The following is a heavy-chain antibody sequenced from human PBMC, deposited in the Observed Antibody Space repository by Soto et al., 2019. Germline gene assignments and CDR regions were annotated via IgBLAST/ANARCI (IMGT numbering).Heavy chain of an antibody. CDR2: ISYSGTT. Sequence: QVQLQESGPGLVKPSQTLSLTCTVSGASISSTDYYWSWIRQSPGKVLESIGYISYSGTTYYNLSLKSRVTISVDTSKNQFSLKLSSVTAADTAVYYCARDPSSGGYCPGPCFDYWGQGSLVTVTS. J-gene: IGHJ4*02. D-gene: IGHD2-21*01. CDR3: ARDPSSGGYCPGPCFDY. V-gene: IGHV4-30-4*01. CDR1: GASISSTDYY.